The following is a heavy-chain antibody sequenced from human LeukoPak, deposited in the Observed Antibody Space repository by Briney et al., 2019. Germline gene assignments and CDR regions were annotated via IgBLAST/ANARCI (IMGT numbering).Heavy chain of an antibody. Sequence: ASVKVSCKASGCTFTGYYMHWVRQAPGQGLEWMGWINPNSGGTNYAQKFQGRVTMTRDTSISTAYMELSRLRSDDTAVYYCASCSGGSCYSGFDYWAQGTLVTVSS. CDR1: GCTFTGYY. D-gene: IGHD2-15*01. CDR2: INPNSGGT. V-gene: IGHV1-2*02. CDR3: ASCSGGSCYSGFDY. J-gene: IGHJ4*02.